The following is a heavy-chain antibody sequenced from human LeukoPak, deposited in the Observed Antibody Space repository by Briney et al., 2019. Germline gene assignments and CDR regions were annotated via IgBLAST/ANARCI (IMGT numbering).Heavy chain of an antibody. CDR3: ARGAVPAAIIDNWFDP. V-gene: IGHV4-39*07. CDR1: GGSISSSSYY. J-gene: IGHJ5*02. D-gene: IGHD2-2*02. Sequence: PSETLSLTRTVSGGSISSSSYYWGWIRQPPGKGLEWIGSIYYSGSTYYNPSLKSRVTISVDTPKNQFSLKLSSVTAADTAVYYCARGAVPAAIIDNWFDPWGQGTLVTVSS. CDR2: IYYSGST.